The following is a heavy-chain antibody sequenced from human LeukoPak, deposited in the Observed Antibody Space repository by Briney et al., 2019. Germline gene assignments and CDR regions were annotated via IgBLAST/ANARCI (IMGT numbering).Heavy chain of an antibody. CDR1: GYTFTSYD. V-gene: IGHV1-46*01. Sequence: ASVKVSCKASGYTFTSYDIHWVRQAPGQGLEWMGIINPSGGSTSYAQKFQGRVTMTRDTSTSTVYMELSSLRSEDTAVYYCAIGLTGYYDSSGTERDYWGQGTLVTVSS. D-gene: IGHD3-22*01. J-gene: IGHJ4*02. CDR2: INPSGGST. CDR3: AIGLTGYYDSSGTERDY.